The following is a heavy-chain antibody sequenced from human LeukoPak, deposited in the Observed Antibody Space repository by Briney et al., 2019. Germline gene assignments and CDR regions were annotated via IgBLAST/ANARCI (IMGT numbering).Heavy chain of an antibody. D-gene: IGHD6-19*01. CDR1: GGSVSSGSYY. V-gene: IGHV4-61*01. CDR3: AREVEWLDALDI. Sequence: PSETLSLTCTVSGGSVSSGSYYWSWIRQPPGKGLEWIGYIYYSGSTNYNPSLKSRVTISVDTSKNQFSLKLSSVTAADTAVYYCAREVEWLDALDIWGQGTMVTVSS. J-gene: IGHJ3*02. CDR2: IYYSGST.